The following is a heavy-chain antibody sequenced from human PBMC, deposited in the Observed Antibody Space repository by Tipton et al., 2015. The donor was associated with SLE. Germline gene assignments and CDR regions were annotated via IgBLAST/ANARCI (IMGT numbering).Heavy chain of an antibody. D-gene: IGHD5-18*01. CDR2: LDYSGST. Sequence: TLSLTCTVSGGSINTYGYFWGWIRQSPGKGLQWIGHLDYSGSTYYNPSLMSRLTMFVDTSKNQFSLTLNSLTAADTAVYYCARKRGGYSYGVFDYWGQGTLVTVSS. CDR3: ARKRGGYSYGVFDY. CDR1: GGSINTYGYF. V-gene: IGHV4-39*01. J-gene: IGHJ4*02.